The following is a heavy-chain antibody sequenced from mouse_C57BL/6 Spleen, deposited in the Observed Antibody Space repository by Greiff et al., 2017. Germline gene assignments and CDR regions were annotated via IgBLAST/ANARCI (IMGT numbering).Heavy chain of an antibody. V-gene: IGHV1-69*01. D-gene: IGHD2-3*01. J-gene: IGHJ2*01. CDR3: AKGGGYDGYDDFDY. CDR1: GYTFTSYW. Sequence: QVQLQQPGAELVMPGASVKLSCKASGYTFTSYWMHWVKQRPGQGLEWIGEIDPSDSYTNYNQKFKGKSTLTVDKSSSTAYMQLSSLTSEDSAVYYCAKGGGYDGYDDFDYWGQGTTLTVSS. CDR2: IDPSDSYT.